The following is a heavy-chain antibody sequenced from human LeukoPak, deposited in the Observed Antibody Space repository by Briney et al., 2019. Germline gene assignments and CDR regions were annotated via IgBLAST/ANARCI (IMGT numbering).Heavy chain of an antibody. Sequence: WGSLRLSCAATGFIFNTYAINWVRQAPGQGLEWVSAISGGGFDISYATSVMGRFSLSTVNSKNTVFLQMDSFAAADTAVSFLARKLLFYKRDRPPFDYWGQGTLVSVSS. J-gene: IGHJ4*02. CDR1: GFIFNTYA. CDR2: ISGGGFDI. CDR3: ARKLLFYKRDRPPFDY. V-gene: IGHV3-23*01. D-gene: IGHD2/OR15-2a*01.